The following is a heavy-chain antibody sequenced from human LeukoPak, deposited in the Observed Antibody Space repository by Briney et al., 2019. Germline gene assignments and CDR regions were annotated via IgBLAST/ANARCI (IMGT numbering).Heavy chain of an antibody. CDR1: GFTFSSYE. Sequence: GGSLRLSCAASGFTFSSYEMNWVRQAPGKGLEWVSYISSSVSTIYYADSVKGRFTISRDNAKNSLYLQMNSLRAEDTAVYYCASEPMVPYGMDVWGQGTTVTVSS. V-gene: IGHV3-48*03. CDR3: ASEPMVPYGMDV. CDR2: ISSSVSTI. J-gene: IGHJ6*02. D-gene: IGHD4/OR15-4a*01.